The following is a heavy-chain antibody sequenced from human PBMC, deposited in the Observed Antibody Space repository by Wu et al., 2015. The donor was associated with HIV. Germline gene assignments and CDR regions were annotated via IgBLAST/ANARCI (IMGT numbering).Heavy chain of an antibody. CDR1: GGTFSSYG. D-gene: IGHD1-1*01. V-gene: IGHV1-69*12. Sequence: QVQLVQSGAGVKKPGSSVKVSCKTSGGTFSSYGVSWVRQAPGQGLEWMGGFTTIFGTANYAQKFQDRVTITADESTGTAYMELRSLRSEDTAVYYCARDLFSAQIGTDYYYYYYMDVWGKGTTVTVSS. CDR2: FTTIFGTA. CDR3: ARDLFSAQIGTDYYYYYYMDV. J-gene: IGHJ6*03.